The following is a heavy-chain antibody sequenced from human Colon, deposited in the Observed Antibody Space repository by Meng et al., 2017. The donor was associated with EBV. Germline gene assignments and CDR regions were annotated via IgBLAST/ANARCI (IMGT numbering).Heavy chain of an antibody. D-gene: IGHD3-3*01. V-gene: IGHV4-4*02. Sequence: QVHLEESGPGLVKPSGTLSLTCAVSNGSISSSNFWTWVRQPPGKGLEWIGEIYHSGTPKYNPSLKPRVTISTYKSKNQFSLHVSSVTAADTAVYYCAIRGFDFFLPSPSLHFWGQGILVTVSS. CDR1: NGSISSSNF. CDR3: AIRGFDFFLPSPSLHF. CDR2: IYHSGTP. J-gene: IGHJ4*02.